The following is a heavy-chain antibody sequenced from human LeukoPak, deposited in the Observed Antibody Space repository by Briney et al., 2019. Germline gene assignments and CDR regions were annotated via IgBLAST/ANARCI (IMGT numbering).Heavy chain of an antibody. CDR3: ARISNYDFWSGYHGVDY. D-gene: IGHD3-3*01. CDR2: ISAYNGNT. CDR1: GYTFTSYY. V-gene: IGHV1-18*04. J-gene: IGHJ4*02. Sequence: ASVKVSCKASGYTFTSYYMHWVRQAPGQGLEWMGWISAYNGNTNYAQKLQGRVTMTTDTSTSTAYMELRSLRSDDTAVYYCARISNYDFWSGYHGVDYWGQGTLVTVSS.